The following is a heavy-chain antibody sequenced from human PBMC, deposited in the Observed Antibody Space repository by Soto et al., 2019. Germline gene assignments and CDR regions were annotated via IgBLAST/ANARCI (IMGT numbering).Heavy chain of an antibody. Sequence: EVQLLESGGGLVQPGGSLRLSCAASGFTFSRYAMSWVRQAPGKELEWVSSISASGIDTYYADSVKGRFTISRNKSKNTLYLQMNSLRAEDTAVYYCAKAHAIYYYYGMDVWGQGTTVTVSS. J-gene: IGHJ6*02. V-gene: IGHV3-23*01. D-gene: IGHD2-2*01. CDR1: GFTFSRYA. CDR2: ISASGIDT. CDR3: AKAHAIYYYYGMDV.